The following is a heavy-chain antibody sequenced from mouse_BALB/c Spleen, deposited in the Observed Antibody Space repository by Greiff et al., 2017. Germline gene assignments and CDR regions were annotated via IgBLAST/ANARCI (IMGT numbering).Heavy chain of an antibody. Sequence: EVKLQESGPGLVKPSQSLSLTCSVTGYSITSGYYWNWIRQFPGNKLEWMGYISYDGSNNYNPSLKNRISITRDTSKNQFFLKLNSVTTEDTATYYCASYGYDDVGYAMDYWGQGTSVTVSS. CDR3: ASYGYDDVGYAMDY. CDR2: ISYDGSN. V-gene: IGHV3-6*02. CDR1: GYSITSGYY. J-gene: IGHJ4*01. D-gene: IGHD2-2*01.